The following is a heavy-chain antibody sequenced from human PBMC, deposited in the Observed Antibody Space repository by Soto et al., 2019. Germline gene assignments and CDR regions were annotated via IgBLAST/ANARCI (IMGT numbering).Heavy chain of an antibody. CDR1: GFTFSSYA. J-gene: IGHJ1*01. D-gene: IGHD6-6*01. V-gene: IGHV3-23*01. CDR3: ARENSRIAPRLFQH. CDR2: TSASGVTT. Sequence: PGGSLRLSCAASGFTFSSYAMTWVRQAPGKGLEWVSATSASGVTTYYGDSVKGRFTMSRDNSKNTLYLQMNDLRPDDTALYYCARENSRIAPRLFQHWGHGSLVTVSS.